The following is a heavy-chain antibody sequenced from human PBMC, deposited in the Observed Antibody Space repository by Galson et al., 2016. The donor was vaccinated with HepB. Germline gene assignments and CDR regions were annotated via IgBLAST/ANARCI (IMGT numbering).Heavy chain of an antibody. CDR1: GLTFTRAW. Sequence: SLRLSCAASGLTFTRAWMTWVRQAPGKGLEWVGRIKTRSDGGTADYAAPVKGRFTISRDDSKDTLYLHINSLKTEDTAVYYCATSFDDCRGSSCFGAHTYYGMDVWGQGTAVTVSS. J-gene: IGHJ6*02. CDR3: ATSFDDCRGSSCFGAHTYYGMDV. V-gene: IGHV3-15*07. D-gene: IGHD2-2*01. CDR2: IKTRSDGGTA.